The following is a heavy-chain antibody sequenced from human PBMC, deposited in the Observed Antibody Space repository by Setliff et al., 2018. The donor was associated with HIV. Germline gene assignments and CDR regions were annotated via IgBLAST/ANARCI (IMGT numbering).Heavy chain of an antibody. V-gene: IGHV3-9*01. J-gene: IGHJ6*02. Sequence: PGGSLRLSCAASGFTFDDYAMHWVRQAPGKGLEWVSGISWNSGSRGYADSVKGRFTISRDNAKNSLYLQMNSLRAEDTAVYYCARSVIGYYYYGMDVWGQGTLVTVSS. CDR2: ISWNSGSR. CDR1: GFTFDDYA. D-gene: IGHD3-22*01. CDR3: ARSVIGYYYYGMDV.